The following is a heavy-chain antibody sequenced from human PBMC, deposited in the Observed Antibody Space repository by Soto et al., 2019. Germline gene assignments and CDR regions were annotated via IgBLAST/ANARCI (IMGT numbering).Heavy chain of an antibody. CDR3: AKDALAYYDFWS. V-gene: IGHV1-24*01. CDR1: GYTLTELS. J-gene: IGHJ4*02. D-gene: IGHD3-3*01. CDR2: FDPEDGET. Sequence: ASVKVSCKVSGYTLTELSMHWVRQAPGKGLEWMGGFDPEDGETIYAQKFQGRVTMTEDTSTDTAYMELSSLRSEDTAVYYCAKDALAYYDFWSWGQGTLVTVSS.